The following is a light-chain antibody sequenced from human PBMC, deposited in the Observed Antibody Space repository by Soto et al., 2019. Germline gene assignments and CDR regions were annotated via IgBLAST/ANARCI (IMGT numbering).Light chain of an antibody. V-gene: IGLV1-40*01. Sequence: QSVLTQPPSVSGAPGQRVTISCTGSSSNIGAGYDVHWYQQFPGTAPKLLIYGNSNRPSGVPDRFSGSKSGTSASLAITGLQAEDEADYYCQSYDSSLVVFGGGTQLTVL. CDR3: QSYDSSLVV. CDR1: SSNIGAGYD. J-gene: IGLJ2*01. CDR2: GNS.